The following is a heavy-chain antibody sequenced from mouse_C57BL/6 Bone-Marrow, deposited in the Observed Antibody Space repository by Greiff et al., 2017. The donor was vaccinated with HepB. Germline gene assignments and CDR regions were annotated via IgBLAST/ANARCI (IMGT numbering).Heavy chain of an antibody. CDR1: GYTFTTYP. D-gene: IGHD2-5*01. V-gene: IGHV1-47*01. CDR2: FHPYNDDT. Sequence: QVQLKESGAELVKPGASVKMSCKASGYTFTTYPIEWMKQNHGKSLEWIGNFHPYNDDTKYNEKFKGKATLTVEKSSSTVYLELSRLTSDDSAVYYGARGSNYVGYAMDYWGQGTSVTVSS. CDR3: ARGSNYVGYAMDY. J-gene: IGHJ4*01.